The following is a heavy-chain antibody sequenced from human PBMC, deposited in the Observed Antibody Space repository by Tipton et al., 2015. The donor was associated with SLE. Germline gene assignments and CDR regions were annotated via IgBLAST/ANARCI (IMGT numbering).Heavy chain of an antibody. Sequence: AGLVKPSETLSLTCAVYGGSFSGYYWSWIRQPPGKGLEWIGEINYSGSTNYNPSLKSRVTISVDTSKNQFSLKLSSVTAADTAVYYCARHTADGYNYYFDNWGQGSLVTVSS. CDR3: ARHTADGYNYYFDN. J-gene: IGHJ4*02. CDR2: INYSGST. V-gene: IGHV4-34*01. D-gene: IGHD5-24*01. CDR1: GGSFSGYY.